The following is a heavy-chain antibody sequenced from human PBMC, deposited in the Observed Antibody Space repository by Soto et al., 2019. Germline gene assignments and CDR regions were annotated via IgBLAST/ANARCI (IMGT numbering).Heavy chain of an antibody. CDR3: ARGLITRSQYSGGWYYFAS. D-gene: IGHD6-19*01. J-gene: IGHJ4*02. CDR1: GGILRACA. Sequence: YGGILRACAKTWLRPLPEKGLKWIGKLNHRGSANYNPSLKSRVTISVHTSNSQFSLELSSVTAADTAVYYCARGLITRSQYSGGWYYFASWGQXTQVTVS. V-gene: IGHV4-34*01. CDR2: LNHRGSA.